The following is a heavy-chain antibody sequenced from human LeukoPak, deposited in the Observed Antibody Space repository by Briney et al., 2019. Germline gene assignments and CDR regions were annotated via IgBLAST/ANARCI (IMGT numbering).Heavy chain of an antibody. D-gene: IGHD6-6*01. CDR2: MNPNSGNT. CDR1: GYSFTSYD. V-gene: IGHV1-8*03. Sequence: ASVKVSCKASGYSFTSYDINWVRQAPGQGLEWMGWMNPNSGNTGYAQKFQGRVTITRNTSISTAYMELSSLRSEDTAVYYCARSSSSSFDYWGQGTLVTVSS. J-gene: IGHJ4*02. CDR3: ARSSSSSFDY.